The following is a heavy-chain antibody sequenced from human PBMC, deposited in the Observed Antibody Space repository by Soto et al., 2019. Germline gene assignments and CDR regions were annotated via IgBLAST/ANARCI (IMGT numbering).Heavy chain of an antibody. CDR1: GFTFSDHY. CDR2: TRNKANSYTT. CDR3: ARGQQTGYYAFDI. Sequence: GSLRLSCAASGFTFSDHYMDWVRQAPGKGLEWVGRTRNKANSYTTEYAASVKGRFTISRDDSKNSLYLQMNSLKTEDTAVYYCARGQQTGYYAFDIWGQGTMVTVSS. J-gene: IGHJ3*02. V-gene: IGHV3-72*01. D-gene: IGHD3-9*01.